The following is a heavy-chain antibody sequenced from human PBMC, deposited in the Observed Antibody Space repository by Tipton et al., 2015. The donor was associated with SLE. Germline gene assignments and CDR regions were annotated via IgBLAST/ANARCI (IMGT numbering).Heavy chain of an antibody. D-gene: IGHD5-24*01. J-gene: IGHJ4*02. CDR3: ARDRAPRQRRLQPSDY. CDR1: GGSFSGYY. CDR2: INHSGST. Sequence: TLSLTCAVYGGSFSGYYWSWIRQPPGKGLEWIGEINHSGSTNYNPSLKSRVTISVDTSKNQFSLKLSSVTAADTAVYYCARDRAPRQRRLQPSDYWGQGTLVTVSS. V-gene: IGHV4-34*01.